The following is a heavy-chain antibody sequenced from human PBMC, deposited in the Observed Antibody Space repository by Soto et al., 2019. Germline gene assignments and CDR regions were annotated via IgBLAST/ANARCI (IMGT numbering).Heavy chain of an antibody. V-gene: IGHV1-58*01. CDR3: AALRNEIYDYGDYVSYYYGMDV. J-gene: IGHJ6*02. CDR2: IVVGSGNT. Sequence: SVKVSCKASGFTFTSSAVQWVRQARGQRLEWIGWIVVGSGNTNYAQKFQERVTITRDMSTSTAYMVLSSLRSEDTAVYYCAALRNEIYDYGDYVSYYYGMDVWGQGTTVTVSS. D-gene: IGHD4-17*01. CDR1: GFTFTSSA.